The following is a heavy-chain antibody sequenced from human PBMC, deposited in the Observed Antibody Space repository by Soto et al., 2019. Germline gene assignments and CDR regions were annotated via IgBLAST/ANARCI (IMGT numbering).Heavy chain of an antibody. J-gene: IGHJ2*01. CDR1: GFTFSSYA. V-gene: IGHV3-30-3*01. D-gene: IGHD2-15*01. CDR2: ISYDGSNK. CDR3: ARVLATPSAFWYFDL. Sequence: QVQLVESGGGVVQPGRSLRLSFAASGFTFSSYAMHWVRQAPGKGLEWVAVISYDGSNKYYADSVKGRFTISRDNSKNTLYLQMNSLRAEDTAVYYCARVLATPSAFWYFDLWGRGTLVTVSS.